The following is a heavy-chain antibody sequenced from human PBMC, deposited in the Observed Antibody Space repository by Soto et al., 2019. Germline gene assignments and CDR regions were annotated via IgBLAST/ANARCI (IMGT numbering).Heavy chain of an antibody. CDR1: GDLFNNYA. CDR2: ISPLFSTT. D-gene: IGHD6-13*01. J-gene: IGHJ4*02. Sequence: QVQLVQSGAEVKEPGSSVKVSCKATGDLFNNYAFNWVRQAPGQGLEWMGRISPLFSTTNYAQKFQGRVTIGADELTTIGYLEVSNLESEDTALYYWAASSSVAAAGYFKFWGQGTLVTVSP. V-gene: IGHV1-69*01. CDR3: AASSSVAAAGYFKF.